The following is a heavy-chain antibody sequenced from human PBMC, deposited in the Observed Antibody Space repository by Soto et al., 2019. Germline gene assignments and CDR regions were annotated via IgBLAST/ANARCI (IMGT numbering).Heavy chain of an antibody. CDR1: GFTFSSYW. CDR3: ARGASGNYYLDY. CDR2: INTDGSTT. J-gene: IGHJ4*02. D-gene: IGHD3-10*01. V-gene: IGHV3-74*01. Sequence: EVQLVESGGNLVQPGGSLRLSCAASGFTFSSYWIHWVRQPPGKGLLWVSRINTDGSTTNYADSVKGRFTISRDNAKNTLYLQMNSLRAEHTAVYYCARGASGNYYLDYWGQGALVTISS.